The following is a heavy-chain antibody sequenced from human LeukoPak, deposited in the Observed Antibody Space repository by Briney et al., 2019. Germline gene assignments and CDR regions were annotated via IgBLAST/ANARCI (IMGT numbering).Heavy chain of an antibody. J-gene: IGHJ4*02. CDR2: IIPILGIA. Sequence: RASVKVSCKASGGTFSSYAISWVRQAPGQGLEWMGRIIPILGIANYAQKFQGRVTITADKSTSTAYMELSSLRSEDTAVYHCARDPPRIAVAGMDYWGQGTLVTVSS. CDR1: GGTFSSYA. V-gene: IGHV1-69*04. CDR3: ARDPPRIAVAGMDY. D-gene: IGHD6-19*01.